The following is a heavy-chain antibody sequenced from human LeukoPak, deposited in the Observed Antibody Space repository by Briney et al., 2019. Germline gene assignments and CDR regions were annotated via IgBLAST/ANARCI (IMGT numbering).Heavy chain of an antibody. D-gene: IGHD3-10*01. CDR3: ARPRGGY. CDR2: INHSGST. J-gene: IGHJ4*02. V-gene: IGHV4-34*01. Sequence: SETLSLTCAVYGGSFSGYYWSWIPQPPGKGLEWIGEINHSGSTNYNPSLKSRVTISEDTSKNQFSLKLSSVTAADTAVYYCARPRGGYWGQGTLVTVSS. CDR1: GGSFSGYY.